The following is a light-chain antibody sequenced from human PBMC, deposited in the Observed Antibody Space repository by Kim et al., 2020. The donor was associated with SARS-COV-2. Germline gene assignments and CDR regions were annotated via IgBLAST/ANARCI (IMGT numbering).Light chain of an antibody. V-gene: IGLV1-47*01. Sequence: ELTQPPSASGTPGQRVTISCSGSSSNIGSNYVSWHQQLPGMAPKLLIYRNDQRPSGVPDRISGSKSGTSASLAISGLRSEDEADYYCAAWDDSLNAWV. J-gene: IGLJ3*02. CDR2: RND. CDR1: SSNIGSNY. CDR3: AAWDDSLNAWV.